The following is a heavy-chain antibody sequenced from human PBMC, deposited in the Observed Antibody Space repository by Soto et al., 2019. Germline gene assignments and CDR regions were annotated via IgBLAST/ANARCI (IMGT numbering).Heavy chain of an antibody. D-gene: IGHD1-26*01. Sequence: GGAWRLSCAASGVTFSSDAMHWVRQAPGKGLEWVAVISYDGSNKYYADSVKGRFTISRDNSKNTLYLQMNSLRAEDTAVYYCAKTIVGATTPYYYYYGMDVWGQGSTVPVSS. CDR1: GVTFSSDA. V-gene: IGHV3-30-3*01. CDR3: AKTIVGATTPYYYYYGMDV. J-gene: IGHJ6*02. CDR2: ISYDGSNK.